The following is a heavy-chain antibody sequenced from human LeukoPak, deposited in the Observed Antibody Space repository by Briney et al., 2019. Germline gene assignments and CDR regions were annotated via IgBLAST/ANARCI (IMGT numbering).Heavy chain of an antibody. CDR2: ISAYNGNT. CDR1: GYTFTNYG. CDR3: ARDQYDSSGTLFDY. J-gene: IGHJ4*02. V-gene: IGHV1-18*01. D-gene: IGHD3-22*01. Sequence: GASVKVSSKASGYTFTNYGISWVRQAPGQGLEWMGWISAYNGNTNYAQKLQGRVTMTTDTSTSTGYMELRSLRSDDTAVYYCARDQYDSSGTLFDYWGQGTLVTVSS.